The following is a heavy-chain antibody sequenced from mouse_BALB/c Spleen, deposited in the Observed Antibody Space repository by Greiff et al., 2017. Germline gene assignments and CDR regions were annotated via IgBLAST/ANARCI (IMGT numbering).Heavy chain of an antibody. D-gene: IGHD1-1*02. Sequence: DVMLVESGGGLVKPGGSLKLSCAASGFTFSDYYMYWVRQTPEKRLEWVATISDGGSYTYYPDSVKGRFTISRDNAKNNLYLQMSSLKSEDTAMYYCARGGGSSMDYWGQGTSVTVSS. CDR1: GFTFSDYY. CDR3: ARGGGSSMDY. V-gene: IGHV5-4*02. CDR2: ISDGGSYT. J-gene: IGHJ4*01.